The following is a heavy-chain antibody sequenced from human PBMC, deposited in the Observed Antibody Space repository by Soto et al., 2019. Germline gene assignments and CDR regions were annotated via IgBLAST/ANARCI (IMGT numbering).Heavy chain of an antibody. CDR2: INHSGST. D-gene: IGHD6-19*01. Sequence: SETLSLTCAVYGGSFSGYYWSWIRQPPGKGLEWIGEINHSGSTNYNPSLKSRVTISVDTSKNQFSLKLSSVTAADTAVYYCARDQGDSARGWYLYYYYYGMDVWGQGTTVTVSS. J-gene: IGHJ6*02. V-gene: IGHV4-34*01. CDR3: ARDQGDSARGWYLYYYYYGMDV. CDR1: GGSFSGYY.